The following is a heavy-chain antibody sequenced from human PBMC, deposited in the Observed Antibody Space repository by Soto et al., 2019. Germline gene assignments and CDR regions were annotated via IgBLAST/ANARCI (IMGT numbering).Heavy chain of an antibody. Sequence: QLQLQESGPGLVKPSETLSLTCTVSGGSISSSSYYWGWIRQPPGKGLEWIGSIYYSGSTYYNPSLKSRVTISVDTSKNQFSLKLSSVTAADTAVYYCARLSYDLYYYYGMDVWGQGTTVTVSS. CDR1: GGSISSSSYY. J-gene: IGHJ6*02. D-gene: IGHD3-22*01. V-gene: IGHV4-39*01. CDR2: IYYSGST. CDR3: ARLSYDLYYYYGMDV.